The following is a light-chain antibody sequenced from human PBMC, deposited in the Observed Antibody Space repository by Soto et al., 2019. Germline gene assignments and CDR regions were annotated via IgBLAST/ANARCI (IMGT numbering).Light chain of an antibody. V-gene: IGKV3-20*01. CDR2: GAS. J-gene: IGKJ4*01. Sequence: EIVLTQSPGTLSLSPGERATLSCRASQSGSSSYLGWYQQKPGQAPRLLIYGASSRATGIPDRFSGSGSGTDLTLTISRLAPVDYAGYYWQTYGSLPLTFGGGTKVAIK. CDR1: QSGSSSY. CDR3: QTYGSLPLT.